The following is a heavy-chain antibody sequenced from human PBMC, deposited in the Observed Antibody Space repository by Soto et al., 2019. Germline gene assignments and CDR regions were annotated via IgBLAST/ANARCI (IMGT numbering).Heavy chain of an antibody. CDR1: VGSISSGGYY. J-gene: IGHJ4*02. CDR2: IYYSGST. V-gene: IGHV4-61*08. D-gene: IGHD3-10*01. Sequence: PSETLSLTCTVSVGSISSGGYYWSWIRQPPGKGLEWIGYIYYSGSTNYNPSLKSRVTISVDTSKNQFSLKLNSMTAADTAVYNCARHNYGSGSTYFDYWGQGTLVTVSS. CDR3: ARHNYGSGSTYFDY.